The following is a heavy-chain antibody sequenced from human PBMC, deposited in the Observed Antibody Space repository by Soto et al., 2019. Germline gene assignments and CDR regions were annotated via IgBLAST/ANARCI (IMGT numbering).Heavy chain of an antibody. Sequence: VQLLESGGGLVQPGGSLRLSCAASGFTFNNYAMNWVRQAPGKGLEWVSAIRNSGGFTYYADSVKGRFTISRDNSKDSLYPQMNSLIAEDMALYYRAKDHIETKEPYFVDYWGQGTLVTVSS. CDR2: IRNSGGFT. J-gene: IGHJ4*02. D-gene: IGHD2-8*01. CDR1: GFTFNNYA. CDR3: AKDHIETKEPYFVDY. V-gene: IGHV3-23*01.